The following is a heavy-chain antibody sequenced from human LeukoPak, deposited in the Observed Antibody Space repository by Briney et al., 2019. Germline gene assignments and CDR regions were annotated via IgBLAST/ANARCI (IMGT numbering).Heavy chain of an antibody. J-gene: IGHJ4*02. D-gene: IGHD2-2*01. CDR1: GFTFSSDA. Sequence: GRSLRLSCAASGFTFSSDAMHCVRQAPGKGLEWVAFISYDGSNKYYADSVKGRFTISRDNSKSTLYLQMNSLRAEDTAVYYCARDQRRYCSSTSCYAFDYWGQGTLVTVTS. CDR2: ISYDGSNK. V-gene: IGHV3-30*04. CDR3: ARDQRRYCSSTSCYAFDY.